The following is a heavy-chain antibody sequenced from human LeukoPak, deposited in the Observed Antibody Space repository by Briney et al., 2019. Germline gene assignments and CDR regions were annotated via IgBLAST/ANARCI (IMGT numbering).Heavy chain of an antibody. CDR1: GGSISSGDYY. D-gene: IGHD2-2*01. J-gene: IGHJ4*02. CDR2: INHSGST. Sequence: SQTLSLTCTVSGGSISSGDYYWSWIRQPPGKGLEWIGEINHSGSTNYNPSLKSRVTISVDTSKNQFSLKLSSVTAADTAVYYCARVYKWGYQLLYYFDYWGQGTLVTVSS. V-gene: IGHV4-30-4*08. CDR3: ARVYKWGYQLLYYFDY.